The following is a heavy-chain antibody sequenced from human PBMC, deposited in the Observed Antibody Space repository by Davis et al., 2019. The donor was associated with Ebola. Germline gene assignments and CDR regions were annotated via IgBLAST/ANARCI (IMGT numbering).Heavy chain of an antibody. Sequence: MPSETLSLTCSVSGDSITSNHYWGWIRQSPGNGLEWIGIMYHSGITYSNPSLKSRISMSVDTSKNQFSLKLSSVTASDTGVYYCARDSGDGEWEYSYFYSGMDVWGQGTTVTVSS. V-gene: IGHV4-38-2*02. CDR3: ARDSGDGEWEYSYFYSGMDV. D-gene: IGHD3-10*01. CDR2: MYHSGIT. CDR1: GDSITSNHY. J-gene: IGHJ6*02.